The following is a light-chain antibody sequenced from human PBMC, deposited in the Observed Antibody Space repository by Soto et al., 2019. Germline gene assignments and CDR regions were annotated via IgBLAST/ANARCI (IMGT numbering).Light chain of an antibody. CDR1: SGDIGSYNR. Sequence: QPVLTQPRSVSGSPGQSITISCTGTSGDIGSYNRVSWYQQHPGKAPKLIIYEVTDRPSGVSNRFSGSKSGNTASLTISGLQAEDEAEYYCSSYTNINTRACVFGTGTQLTVL. CDR2: EVT. V-gene: IGLV2-14*01. CDR3: SSYTNINTRACV. J-gene: IGLJ7*01.